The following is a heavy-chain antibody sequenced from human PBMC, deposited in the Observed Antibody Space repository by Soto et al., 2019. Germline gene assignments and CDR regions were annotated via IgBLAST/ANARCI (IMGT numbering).Heavy chain of an antibody. J-gene: IGHJ6*03. Sequence: EVQLVESGGGLVKPGGSLRLSCTASGFAFNTYSMNWVRQAPGKGLEWVSSITEDSTYIYYADSLRGRITISRDNAKDSLFLQMNSVRPDDTAVYYCVRDLGRYFRSGYMALWGDWATVTVSS. CDR2: ITEDSTYI. V-gene: IGHV3-21*02. CDR3: VRDLGRYFRSGYMAL. CDR1: GFAFNTYS. D-gene: IGHD3-9*01.